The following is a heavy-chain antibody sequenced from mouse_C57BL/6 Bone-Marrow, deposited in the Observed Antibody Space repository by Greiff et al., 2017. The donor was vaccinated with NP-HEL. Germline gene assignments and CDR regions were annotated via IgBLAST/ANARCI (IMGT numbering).Heavy chain of an antibody. CDR1: GYTFTEYT. V-gene: IGHV1-62-2*01. CDR3: ARHEDYYGSSNWYFEV. D-gene: IGHD1-1*01. J-gene: IGHJ1*03. CDR2: FYPGSGSI. Sequence: QVHVKQSGAELVKPGASVKLSCKASGYTFTEYTIHWVKQRSGQGLEWIGWFYPGSGSIKYNEKFKDKATLTAYKSSSTVYMELSRLTSEDSAVYFCARHEDYYGSSNWYFEVWGTGTTVTVSS.